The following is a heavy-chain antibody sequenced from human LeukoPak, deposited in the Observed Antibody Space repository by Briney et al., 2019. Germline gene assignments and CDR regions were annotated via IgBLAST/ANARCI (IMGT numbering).Heavy chain of an antibody. Sequence: PGGSLRLSCAASGFTFSGSAMHWVRQAPGRGLEWVANIHPEGNEKYHVESVKGRFTISRDNTKNSLFLQMNGLRVEDTAVYYCARGDDFSGDHWGQGTLVTVSS. D-gene: IGHD3-10*01. CDR2: IHPEGNEK. J-gene: IGHJ4*02. CDR3: ARGDDFSGDH. V-gene: IGHV3-7*04. CDR1: GFTFSGSA.